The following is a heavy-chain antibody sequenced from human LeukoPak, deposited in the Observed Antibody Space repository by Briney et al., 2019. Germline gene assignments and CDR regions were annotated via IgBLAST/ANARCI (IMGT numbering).Heavy chain of an antibody. CDR2: INPNSGGT. V-gene: IGHV1-2*02. Sequence: ASVKVSCKASGYTFTGYYMHWVRQAPGQGREWMGWINPNSGGTNYAQKFQGRVTMTRDTSISTAYMELSRLRSDDTAVYYCARGFGGWGYFDYWGQGTLVTVSS. CDR3: ARGFGGWGYFDY. D-gene: IGHD3-3*01. CDR1: GYTFTGYY. J-gene: IGHJ4*02.